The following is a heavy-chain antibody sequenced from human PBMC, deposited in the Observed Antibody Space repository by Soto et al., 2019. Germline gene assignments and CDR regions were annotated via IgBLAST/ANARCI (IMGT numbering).Heavy chain of an antibody. CDR2: IYYSGST. Sequence: QVQLQESGPGLVKPSETLSLTCTVSGGSISSYYWSWIRQPPGKGLEWIGYIYYSGSTNYNPSLXVXSXIXXDASKHQFSLKLSSVTAADTAVYYCARRYGSCFDYWGQGTLVTVSS. CDR1: GGSISSYY. J-gene: IGHJ4*02. CDR3: ARRYGSCFDY. D-gene: IGHD5-18*01. V-gene: IGHV4-59*08.